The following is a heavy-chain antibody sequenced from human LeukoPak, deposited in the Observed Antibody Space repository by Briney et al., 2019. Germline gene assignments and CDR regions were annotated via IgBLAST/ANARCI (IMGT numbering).Heavy chain of an antibody. J-gene: IGHJ4*02. Sequence: PGRSLRLSCTASGFIFTNYALHWVRQAPGKGLEWVAVTSYDGSNTYYADSVKGRFTISRDNSKNTLYLQMNSLRAEDTAVYYCARDPSSSWYGDYFDYWGQGTLVTVSS. CDR2: TSYDGSNT. D-gene: IGHD6-13*01. CDR3: ARDPSSSWYGDYFDY. V-gene: IGHV3-30*04. CDR1: GFIFTNYA.